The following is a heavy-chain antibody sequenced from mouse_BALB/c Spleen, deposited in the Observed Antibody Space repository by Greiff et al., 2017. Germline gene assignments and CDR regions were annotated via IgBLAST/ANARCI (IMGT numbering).Heavy chain of an antibody. Sequence: EVQLQQSGTVLARPGASVKMSCKASGYSFTSYWMHWVKQRPGQGLEWIGAIYPGNSDTSYNQKFKGKAKLTAVTSASTAYMELSSLTNEDSAVYYCTRNRYDGPYFDVWGAGTTVTVSS. CDR1: GYSFTSYW. J-gene: IGHJ1*01. CDR2: IYPGNSDT. CDR3: TRNRYDGPYFDV. V-gene: IGHV1-5*01. D-gene: IGHD2-14*01.